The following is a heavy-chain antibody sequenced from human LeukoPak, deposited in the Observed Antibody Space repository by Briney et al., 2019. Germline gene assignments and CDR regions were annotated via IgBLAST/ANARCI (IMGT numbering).Heavy chain of an antibody. CDR3: ARGIVVVIQDEYTTFDY. D-gene: IGHD3-22*01. CDR2: ISYDGSNK. Sequence: PGGSLRLSCAASGFTFSSYAMHWVRQAPGKGLEWVAVISYDGSNKYYADSVKGRFTISRDNSKNTLYLQMNSLRAEDTAVYYCARGIVVVIQDEYTTFDYWGQGTLVTVSS. V-gene: IGHV3-30*04. J-gene: IGHJ4*02. CDR1: GFTFSSYA.